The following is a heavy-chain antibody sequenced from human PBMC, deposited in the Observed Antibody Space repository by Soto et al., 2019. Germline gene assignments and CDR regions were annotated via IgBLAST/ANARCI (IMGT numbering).Heavy chain of an antibody. J-gene: IGHJ5*02. CDR1: GYSFNTYT. CDR3: TREVRRNWFDP. CDR2: INPGYGNT. V-gene: IGHV1-3*01. Sequence: LVQSGAEVKKPGASVIVSCKASGYSFNTYTLHRVRQAPGQGPEWLGSINPGYGNTKYSQKFQGRVTITRDTSATVAYMELSSLSSEDTAVYYCTREVRRNWFDPWGQGTLVTVSS.